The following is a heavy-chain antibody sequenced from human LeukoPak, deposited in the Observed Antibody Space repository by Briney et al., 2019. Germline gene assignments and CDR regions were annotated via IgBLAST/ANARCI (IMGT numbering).Heavy chain of an antibody. CDR2: IKSKTDGGTT. Sequence: PGGSLRLSCAASGFTFSNAWMSWVRQAPGKGLEWVGRIKSKTDGGTTDYAAPVKGRFTISRDNAKNSLYLQMNSLRAEDTAVYYCARDDGPDAFDIWGQGIMVTVSS. V-gene: IGHV3-15*01. CDR3: ARDDGPDAFDI. J-gene: IGHJ3*02. CDR1: GFTFSNAW.